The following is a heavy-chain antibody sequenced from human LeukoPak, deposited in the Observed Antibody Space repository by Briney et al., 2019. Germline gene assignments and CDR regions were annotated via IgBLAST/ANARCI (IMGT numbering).Heavy chain of an antibody. D-gene: IGHD4-11*01. J-gene: IGHJ6*03. CDR1: GFTFSSYW. V-gene: IGHV3-7*01. CDR3: ARCNYPYYYYYYMDV. CDR2: IKQDGSEK. Sequence: PGGSLRLSCAASGFTFSSYWMSWVRQAPGKGLEWVANIKQDGSEKYYVDSVKGRFTISRDNAKNSLYLQMNSLRAEDTAVYYCARCNYPYYYYYYMDVWGKGTTVTVSS.